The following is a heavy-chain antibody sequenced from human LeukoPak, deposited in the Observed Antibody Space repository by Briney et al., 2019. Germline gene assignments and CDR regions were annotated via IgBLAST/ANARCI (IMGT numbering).Heavy chain of an antibody. J-gene: IGHJ3*02. D-gene: IGHD3-10*01. Sequence: SETLSLTCTVSGGSISSYYWSWIRQPPGKGLEWIGYIYYSGSTNYNPSLKSRVTISVDTSKNQFSLKLSSVTAADTAVYYCARPGFRDAFDIWGQGTMVTVSS. CDR2: IYYSGST. CDR1: GGSISSYY. CDR3: ARPGFRDAFDI. V-gene: IGHV4-59*08.